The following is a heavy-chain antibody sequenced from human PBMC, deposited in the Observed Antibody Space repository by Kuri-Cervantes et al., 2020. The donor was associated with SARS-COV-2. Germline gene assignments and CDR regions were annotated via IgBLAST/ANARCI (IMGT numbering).Heavy chain of an antibody. D-gene: IGHD1-1*01. J-gene: IGHJ4*02. CDR2: INPDGSYT. CDR3: VRDGDHWNFDY. V-gene: IGHV3-74*01. Sequence: GESLKISCAASGFTFSGHWIHWVHQAPGKGLVWVSRINPDGSYTNNADSVKGRFTLSRDNAKNMLFLLMNSLRAEDTAVYYCVRDGDHWNFDYWGQGTLVTVSS. CDR1: GFTFSGHW.